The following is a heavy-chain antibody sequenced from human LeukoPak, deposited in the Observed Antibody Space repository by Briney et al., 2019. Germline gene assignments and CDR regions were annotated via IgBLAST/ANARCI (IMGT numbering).Heavy chain of an antibody. D-gene: IGHD3-22*01. CDR1: RGTFSSYA. V-gene: IGHV1-69*13. J-gene: IGHJ4*02. CDR2: IIPIFGTA. CDR3: ARALKYYYDSSGYYFDY. Sequence: ASVKVSCKASRGTFSSYAISWVRQAPGQGLEWMGGIIPIFGTANYAQKFQGRVTITADESTSTAYMELSSLRSEDTAVYYCARALKYYYDSSGYYFDYWGQGTLVTVSS.